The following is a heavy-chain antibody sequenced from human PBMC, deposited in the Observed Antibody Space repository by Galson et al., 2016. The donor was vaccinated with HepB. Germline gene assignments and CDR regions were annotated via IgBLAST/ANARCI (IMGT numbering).Heavy chain of an antibody. CDR3: ATARGSSHPIDH. D-gene: IGHD6-13*01. CDR2: IIPFLGLT. V-gene: IGHV1-69*10. CDR1: GGAFSTFT. J-gene: IGHJ4*02. Sequence: SVKVSCKASGGAFSTFTFTWVRQAPGQGLEWMGRIIPFLGLTNYAQKFQGRATISADKSTKTAYMELISLRFEYAAVYYCATARGSSHPIDHWGQGTLLTVS.